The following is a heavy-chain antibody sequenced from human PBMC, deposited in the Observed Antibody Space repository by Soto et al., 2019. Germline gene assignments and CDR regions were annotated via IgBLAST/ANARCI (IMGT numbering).Heavy chain of an antibody. D-gene: IGHD1-26*01. CDR2: IKSKTDGGTT. V-gene: IGHV3-15*07. CDR1: GVTLTNVW. Sequence: PGGSLRLSCAVSGVTLTNVWMNWVRQAPGKGPEWVGRIKSKTDGGTTDYAAPVKGRFIISRDDSENTLYLQMNSLRAEDSALYYCAGEAPYDNWGQGTLVTVSS. CDR3: AGEAPYDN. J-gene: IGHJ4*02.